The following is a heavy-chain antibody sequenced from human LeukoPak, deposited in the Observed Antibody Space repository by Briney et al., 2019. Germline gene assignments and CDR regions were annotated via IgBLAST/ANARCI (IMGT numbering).Heavy chain of an antibody. CDR2: IYHSGST. D-gene: IGHD1-14*01. CDR3: ARMRITTPTVRTLDY. Sequence: PSGTLSLTCAVSSDSISSSNWWSWVRQPPGEGLQWIGEIYHSGSTNYNPSLKSRVTISVDKAKNQFSLQLSSVTAADTAVYYCARMRITTPTVRTLDYWGQGTLVTVSS. V-gene: IGHV4-4*02. J-gene: IGHJ4*02. CDR1: SDSISSSNW.